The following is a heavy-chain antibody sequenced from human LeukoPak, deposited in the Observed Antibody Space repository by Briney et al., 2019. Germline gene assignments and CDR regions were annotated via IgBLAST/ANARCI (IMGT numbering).Heavy chain of an antibody. J-gene: IGHJ6*03. D-gene: IGHD3/OR15-3a*01. Sequence: ASVKVSCQASGYMFTGNYIHWVRQAPGQGLEWMGWINPNSGGTNHAQKFQGRVTMTRDMSINTAYMELSSLTSDDTAVYYCARGTSGNYYYMDVWGEGTTVTVSS. CDR3: ARGTSGNYYYMDV. CDR2: INPNSGGT. CDR1: GYMFTGNY. V-gene: IGHV1-2*02.